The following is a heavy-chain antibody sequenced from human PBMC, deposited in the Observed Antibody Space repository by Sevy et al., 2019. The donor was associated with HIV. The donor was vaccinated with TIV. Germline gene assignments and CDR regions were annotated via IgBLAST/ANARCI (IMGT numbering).Heavy chain of an antibody. D-gene: IGHD6-13*01. CDR3: AGGGAGGKFDYYYYMHV. V-gene: IGHV4-59*01. CDR2: VYYTGKT. CDR1: GVSITRSY. Sequence: SETLSLTCNVSGVSITRSYWNWIRQTPGKGLEWIAFVYYTGKTNYNPSLKSRVTVSLETSKSQFTLKLCSVTAADTAVYYCAGGGAGGKFDYYYYMHVWGKGTTVTVSS. J-gene: IGHJ6*03.